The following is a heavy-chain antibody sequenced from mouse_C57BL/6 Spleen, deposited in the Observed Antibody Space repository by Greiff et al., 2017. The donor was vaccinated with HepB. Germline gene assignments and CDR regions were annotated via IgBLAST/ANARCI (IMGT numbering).Heavy chain of an antibody. V-gene: IGHV1-81*01. CDR2: IYPRSGNT. J-gene: IGHJ4*01. CDR3: ARGNYYAMDY. Sequence: VQLQQSGAELARPGASVKLSCKASGYTLTSYGISWVKQRTGQGLEWIGEIYPRSGNTYYNEKFKGKATLTADKSSSTAYMELRSLTSEDSAVYFCARGNYYAMDYWGQGTSVTVSS. CDR1: GYTLTSYG.